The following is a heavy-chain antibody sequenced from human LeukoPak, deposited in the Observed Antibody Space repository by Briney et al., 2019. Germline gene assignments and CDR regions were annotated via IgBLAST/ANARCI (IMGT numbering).Heavy chain of an antibody. J-gene: IGHJ4*02. CDR2: ISRGGDRI. D-gene: IGHD2-2*02. V-gene: IGHV3-23*01. CDR3: ARGGYCSSTSCYILDY. Sequence: GGSLRLSCAASGFTFSSYAMSWVRQAPGKGLEWVSLISRGGDRINYADSVRGRFTISRDNSKNTLYLQMNSLRAEDTAVYYCARGGYCSSTSCYILDYWGQGTLVTVSS. CDR1: GFTFSSYA.